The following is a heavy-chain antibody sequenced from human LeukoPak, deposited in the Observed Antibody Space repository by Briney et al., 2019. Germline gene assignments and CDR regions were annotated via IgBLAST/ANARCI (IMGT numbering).Heavy chain of an antibody. D-gene: IGHD5-18*01. CDR3: ARDSISYGVDY. CDR2: IYYSGST. V-gene: IGHV4-59*01. CDR1: GESINPYY. Sequence: PSETLSLTCTVSGESINPYYWNWIRQSAGKGLEWIGYIYYSGSTNYNPSLKSRVTISVDTSKNQFSLKLSSVTAADTAVYYCARDSISYGVDYWGQGTLVTVSS. J-gene: IGHJ4*02.